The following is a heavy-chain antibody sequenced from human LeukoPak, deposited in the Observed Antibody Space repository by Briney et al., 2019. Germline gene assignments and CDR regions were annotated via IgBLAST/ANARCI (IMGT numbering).Heavy chain of an antibody. J-gene: IGHJ4*02. Sequence: GASVKVSCKASGGTFSSYAISWVRQAPGQGLEWMGGIIPIFGTANYAQKFQGRVTITADESTSTAYMELSSLRSEDTAVYHCAKERDGDYVRYTHYWGQGTLVTVSS. V-gene: IGHV1-69*13. CDR1: GGTFSSYA. D-gene: IGHD4-17*01. CDR3: AKERDGDYVRYTHY. CDR2: IIPIFGTA.